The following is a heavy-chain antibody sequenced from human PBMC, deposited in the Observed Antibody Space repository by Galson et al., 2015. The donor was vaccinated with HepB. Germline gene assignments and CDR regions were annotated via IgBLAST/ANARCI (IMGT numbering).Heavy chain of an antibody. D-gene: IGHD4-23*01. CDR1: GFTFSSYG. V-gene: IGHV3-23*01. CDR2: ISGSGGST. Sequence: SLRLSCAASGFTFSSYGMHWVRQAPGKGLEWASAISGSGGSTYYADSVKGRFTISRDNSKNTLYLQMNSLRAEDTAVYYCALGGYVDYWGQGTLVTVSS. CDR3: ALGGYVDY. J-gene: IGHJ4*02.